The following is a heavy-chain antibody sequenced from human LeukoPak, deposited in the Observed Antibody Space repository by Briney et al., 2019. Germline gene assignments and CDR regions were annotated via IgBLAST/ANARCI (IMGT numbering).Heavy chain of an antibody. CDR2: ISAYNGNT. Sequence: VASVKVSCKASGYTFTSYGINWVRQAPGQGLEWMGWISAYNGNTNYAQKLQGRVTMTTDTSTSTAYMELRSLRSDDTAVYYCARGGDYDFWSGYYPLPDYWGQGTLVTVSS. D-gene: IGHD3-3*01. V-gene: IGHV1-18*01. J-gene: IGHJ4*02. CDR3: ARGGDYDFWSGYYPLPDY. CDR1: GYTFTSYG.